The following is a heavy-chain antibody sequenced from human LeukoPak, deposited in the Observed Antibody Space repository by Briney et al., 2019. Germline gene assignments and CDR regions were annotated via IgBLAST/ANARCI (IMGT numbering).Heavy chain of an antibody. CDR1: GFTFGNYA. V-gene: IGHV3-49*04. J-gene: IGHJ4*02. CDR3: ARPIYCYGTNCWYYFDF. Sequence: GGSLRLSCTASGFTFGNYAMSWVRQAPGKGLEWLGLIRSTPSGATTEYAASVKGRLTISREDSKGVAYLQMSSLNTEDTAVYYCARPIYCYGTNCWYYFDFWGQGTLVTVSS. CDR2: IRSTPSGATT. D-gene: IGHD2-2*01.